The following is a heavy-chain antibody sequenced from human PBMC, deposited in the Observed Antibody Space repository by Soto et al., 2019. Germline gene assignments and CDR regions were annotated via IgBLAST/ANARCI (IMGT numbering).Heavy chain of an antibody. Sequence: QVQLVQSGAEVKKPGASVKVSCKASGYTFSSYAITWVRQAPGQGLEWMAWISAYSGNTNYAQKFQGRVTMTTDTSTRTAYMELRSLSSDDTAVYYCARDYPASDYWGQGTLVTVSS. D-gene: IGHD3-16*02. CDR1: GYTFSSYA. J-gene: IGHJ4*02. V-gene: IGHV1-18*01. CDR2: ISAYSGNT. CDR3: ARDYPASDY.